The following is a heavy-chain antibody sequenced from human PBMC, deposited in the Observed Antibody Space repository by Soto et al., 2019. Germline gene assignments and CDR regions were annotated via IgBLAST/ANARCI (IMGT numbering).Heavy chain of an antibody. V-gene: IGHV6-1*01. CDR1: GDSVSSNSAT. CDR2: TYLRSKWYN. D-gene: IGHD2-15*01. CDR3: ARAAVAFDAFDL. J-gene: IGHJ3*01. Sequence: QLQQSGPGLVKPSQTLSLTCGTSGDSVSSNSATWNWVRQSPSRGLEWLGRTYLRSKWYNEYAVSVKSRIAISPDTSKNHFSRQLSSVTPEDTAVYFCARAAVAFDAFDLWGKGTVVTFSS.